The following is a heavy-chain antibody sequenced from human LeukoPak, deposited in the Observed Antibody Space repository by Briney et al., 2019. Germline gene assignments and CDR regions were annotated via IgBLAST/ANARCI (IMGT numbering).Heavy chain of an antibody. CDR1: GFTFSSYA. J-gene: IGHJ4*02. D-gene: IGHD2-15*01. CDR3: ARDAGYCSGGSCYPGQFDY. CDR2: ISSSGGST. V-gene: IGHV3-23*01. Sequence: GGSLRLSCAASGFTFSSYAMSWVRQAPGKGLGWVSAISSSGGSTYYADSVKGRFTISRDNSKNTLYLQMNSLRAEDTAVYYCARDAGYCSGGSCYPGQFDYWGQGTLVTVSS.